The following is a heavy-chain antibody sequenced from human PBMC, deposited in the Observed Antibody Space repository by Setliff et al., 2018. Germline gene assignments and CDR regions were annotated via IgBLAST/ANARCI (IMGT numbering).Heavy chain of an antibody. J-gene: IGHJ3*02. Sequence: GGSLSLSCAASGFTFSGYYMTWIRQAPGKGLEWVSYISGSSGGIYYADSVKGRFTISRDNAKKSLYMEMNSLRAEDTAVYYCARDITRDGYNSGAFDIWGQGTMVTVS. CDR2: ISGSSGGI. CDR1: GFTFSGYY. CDR3: ARDITRDGYNSGAFDI. D-gene: IGHD5-12*01. V-gene: IGHV3-11*04.